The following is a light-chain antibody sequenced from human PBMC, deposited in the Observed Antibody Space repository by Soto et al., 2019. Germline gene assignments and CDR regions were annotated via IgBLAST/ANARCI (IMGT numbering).Light chain of an antibody. CDR2: GAS. V-gene: IGKV1-39*01. CDR3: HQTYSAPLT. CDR1: QSISNY. Sequence: DIQMTQSPFSLPASVGDRVNTTCRASQSISNYLNWYQQKPGRAPSLLIHGASSLQGGVPSRFSGSRSGTDFTLTISSLQPEDFTTYYCHQTYSAPLTFGGGTKVEI. J-gene: IGKJ4*01.